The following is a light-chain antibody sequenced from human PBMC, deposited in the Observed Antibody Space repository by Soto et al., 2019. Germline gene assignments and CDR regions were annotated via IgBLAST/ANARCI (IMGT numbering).Light chain of an antibody. CDR1: QSVYDNR. Sequence: ETLLTQSPGTLSLSPGERATLSCRASQSVYDNRLAWYQHRPGQSPRVVIYAAYSRAPGIPDRFSGSASGTDFTFTISRLEPEDVAVYYCHQYGNSPWAFGQGTKVEIK. J-gene: IGKJ1*01. CDR2: AAY. CDR3: HQYGNSPWA. V-gene: IGKV3-20*01.